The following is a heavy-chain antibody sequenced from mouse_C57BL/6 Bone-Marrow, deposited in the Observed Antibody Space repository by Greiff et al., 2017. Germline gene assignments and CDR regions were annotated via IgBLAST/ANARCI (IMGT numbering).Heavy chain of an antibody. Sequence: VQLQQPGAELVMPGASVKLSCKASGYTFTSYWMHWVKQRPGQGLEWIGEIDPSDSYTNYNQKFKGKSTLTVDKSSSTAYMQLSSLTSEDSAVYYCAREWGITTVVASDWYFDVGGTGTTVTVSS. V-gene: IGHV1-69*01. CDR3: AREWGITTVVASDWYFDV. D-gene: IGHD1-1*01. J-gene: IGHJ1*03. CDR2: IDPSDSYT. CDR1: GYTFTSYW.